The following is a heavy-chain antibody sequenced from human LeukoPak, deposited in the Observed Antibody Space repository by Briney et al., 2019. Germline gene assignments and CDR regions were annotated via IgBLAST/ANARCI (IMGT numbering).Heavy chain of an antibody. V-gene: IGHV3-11*01. CDR3: ARARRYYYESSGYFDY. Sequence: EGSLRLSCAASGFTFSDYYMSWIRQAPGKGLEWVSYISSSGSTIYYADSVKGRFTISRDNAKNSLYLQMNSLRAEDTAVYYCARARRYYYESSGYFDYWGQGTLVTVSS. CDR2: ISSSGSTI. D-gene: IGHD3-22*01. J-gene: IGHJ4*02. CDR1: GFTFSDYY.